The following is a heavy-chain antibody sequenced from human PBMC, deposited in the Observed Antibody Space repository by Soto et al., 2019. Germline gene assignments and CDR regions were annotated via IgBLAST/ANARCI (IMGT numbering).Heavy chain of an antibody. J-gene: IGHJ4*02. D-gene: IGHD3-16*01. V-gene: IGHV4-31*02. CDR3: ATTPNALYYFDF. CDR1: GGSISTADYY. Sequence: QLQLQESGPGLVMPSQTLSLTCTVSGGSISTADYYWTWIRQNPGKGLEWIGYMHYSGLTYFKPSLRSRVTISVDTSNNQFSLRLASVTAADTAVYYCATTPNALYYFDFWGQGALVTVSS. CDR2: MHYSGLT.